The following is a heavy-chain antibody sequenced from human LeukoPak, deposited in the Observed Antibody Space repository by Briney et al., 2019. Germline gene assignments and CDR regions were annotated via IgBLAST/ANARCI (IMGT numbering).Heavy chain of an antibody. D-gene: IGHD6-6*01. CDR2: ISAYNGNT. V-gene: IGHV1-18*01. J-gene: IGHJ5*02. Sequence: ASVKVSCKASGYTFTSYGISWVRQAPGQGLEWMGWISAYNGNTNYAQKLQGRVTMTTDTSTSTAYMELRSLRSDDTAVYYCAITLDADYSSSPWFDPWGQGTLVTVSS. CDR1: GYTFTSYG. CDR3: AITLDADYSSSPWFDP.